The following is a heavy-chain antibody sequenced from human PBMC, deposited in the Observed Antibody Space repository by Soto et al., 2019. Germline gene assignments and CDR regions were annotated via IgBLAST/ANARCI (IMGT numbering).Heavy chain of an antibody. J-gene: IGHJ4*02. V-gene: IGHV3-74*01. CDR2: INSDGSNT. D-gene: IGHD2-2*01. Sequence: EVQLVESGGGLVQPGGSLRLSCAASGFTFSSFWMHWVRQAPGEGLVWVSRINSDGSNTNYADSVKGRFTISRDNAKNTLYLQLTGLRAEDTAVYYCARGGVPAAMSYWGQGTLVTVSS. CDR1: GFTFSSFW. CDR3: ARGGVPAAMSY.